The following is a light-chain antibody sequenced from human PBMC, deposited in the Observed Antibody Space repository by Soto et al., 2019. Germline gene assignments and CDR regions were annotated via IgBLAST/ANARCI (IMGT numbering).Light chain of an antibody. Sequence: EIVMTQSPATLSVSPGGSDTLSCRASLHVSNNFAWYRQKPGQAPTLLIYRASTRATGIPARFSGSGSGTEFTLTISSLQSEDFSVYYCQQYNNWPYTFGQGTKLEIK. CDR3: QQYNNWPYT. CDR1: LHVSNN. CDR2: RAS. V-gene: IGKV3-15*01. J-gene: IGKJ2*01.